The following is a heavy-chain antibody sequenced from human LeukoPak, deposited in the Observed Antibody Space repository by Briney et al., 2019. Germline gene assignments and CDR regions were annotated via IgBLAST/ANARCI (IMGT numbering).Heavy chain of an antibody. CDR3: SGIVVVPAAPLYYYYGRDV. D-gene: IGHD2-2*01. Sequence: SQTLSLTCTVSGGSISSGGYYWSWIRQHPGKGLEWIGYIYYSGSTYYNPSLKSRVTISVDTSKNQFSLKLSSVTAADTAVYYCSGIVVVPAAPLYYYYGRDVGGQGTTVTAS. J-gene: IGHJ6*02. CDR1: GGSISSGGYY. CDR2: IYYSGST. V-gene: IGHV4-31*03.